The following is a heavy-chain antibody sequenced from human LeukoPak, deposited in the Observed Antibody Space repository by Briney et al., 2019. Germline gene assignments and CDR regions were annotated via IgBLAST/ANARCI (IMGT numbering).Heavy chain of an antibody. CDR3: ARDSTTTDAFDI. J-gene: IGHJ3*02. V-gene: IGHV3-30-3*01. CDR1: GFIFSTYP. CDR2: ISYDGNNK. D-gene: IGHD1-14*01. Sequence: SGGSLRLSCAASGFIFSTYPMHWVRQAPGKGLEWVTFISYDGNNKYYADSVKGRFTISRDNSKNTLYLQMSSLRAEDTAVYYCARDSTTTDAFDIWGQGTMVTVSS.